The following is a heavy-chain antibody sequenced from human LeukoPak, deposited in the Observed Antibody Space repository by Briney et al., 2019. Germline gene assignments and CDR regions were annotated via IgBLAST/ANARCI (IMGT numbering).Heavy chain of an antibody. CDR1: GFTSSSYA. J-gene: IGHJ6*02. CDR2: ISYDGSNK. V-gene: IGHV3-30-3*01. D-gene: IGHD3-22*01. Sequence: GGSLRLSCAASGFTSSSYAMHWVRQAPGKGLEWVAVISYDGSNKYYADSVKGRFTISRDNSKNTLYLQMNSLRAEDTAVYYCAREQTDSSGYYPFYYYGMDVWGQGTTVTVSS. CDR3: AREQTDSSGYYPFYYYGMDV.